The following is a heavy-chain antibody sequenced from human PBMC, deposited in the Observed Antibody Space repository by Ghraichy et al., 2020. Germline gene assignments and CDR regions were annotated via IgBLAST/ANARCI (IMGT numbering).Heavy chain of an antibody. CDR3: AREGAGDGSGSSTDY. V-gene: IGHV3-30*04. CDR2: FASDGRTK. CDR1: GFTFSDYP. J-gene: IGHJ4*02. D-gene: IGHD3-10*01. Sequence: GGSLRLSCATSGFTFSDYPMHWARQAPGKGLEGVAVFASDGRTKFYADSVKGRFTISRDNSKNTLYLQMNSLREEDTAMYYCAREGAGDGSGSSTDYWGQGTLVTVTS.